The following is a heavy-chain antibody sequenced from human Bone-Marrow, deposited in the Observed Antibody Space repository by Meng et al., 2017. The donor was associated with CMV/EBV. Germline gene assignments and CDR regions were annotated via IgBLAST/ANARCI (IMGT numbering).Heavy chain of an antibody. CDR2: ISYDGSNK. CDR3: ARGDYYYYGMDV. J-gene: IGHJ6*02. CDR1: GFTFSSYA. Sequence: GGSLRLSCAASGFTFSSYAMHWVRQAPGKGLEWVAVISYDGSNKYYADSVKGRFTISRDNSKNTLYLQMNSLRAEDTAVYYCARGDYYYYGMDVWGQGTTVTSP. V-gene: IGHV3-30*04.